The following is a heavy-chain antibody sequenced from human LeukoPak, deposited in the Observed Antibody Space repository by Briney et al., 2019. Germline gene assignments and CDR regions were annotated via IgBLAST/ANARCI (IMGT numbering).Heavy chain of an antibody. D-gene: IGHD3-10*01. CDR1: GFTFSSYV. Sequence: GGSLRLSCAASGFTFSSYVMHWVRQAPGKGLEWVAIISYDGSNEYYADSVKGRFTISRDNSKNTLYLQMNSLRAADTAVYYCARVIGVVRADYYFDYWGQGTLVAVSS. V-gene: IGHV3-30*04. J-gene: IGHJ4*02. CDR2: ISYDGSNE. CDR3: ARVIGVVRADYYFDY.